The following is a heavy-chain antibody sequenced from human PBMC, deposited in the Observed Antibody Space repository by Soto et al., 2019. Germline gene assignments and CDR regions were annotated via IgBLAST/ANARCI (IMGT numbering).Heavy chain of an antibody. V-gene: IGHV3-23*01. CDR3: ANSIAAAGIAMDY. Sequence: EVQLLESGGGLVQPGGSLTLSCAASGFTFSSYALSWVRLAPGKGLEGVSAISGSGAGTYYADSVKGRFTISRDNSKHTLYLQMNSLRAEDTAVYYCANSIAAAGIAMDYWGQGTLVTVSS. CDR2: ISGSGAGT. CDR1: GFTFSSYA. J-gene: IGHJ4*02. D-gene: IGHD6-13*01.